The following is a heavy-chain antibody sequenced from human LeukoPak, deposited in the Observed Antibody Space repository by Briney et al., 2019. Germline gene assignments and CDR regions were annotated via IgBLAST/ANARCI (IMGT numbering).Heavy chain of an antibody. J-gene: IGHJ4*02. Sequence: GGSLRLSCEASAFTFSSYWMSWVRQAPGKGMEWVANIKEDGSGINYMDSVKGRFTLSRDNAKNSLFLQMNRLRVVDTAVYYCARDRGYSSFDYGGQGTLVTVSS. CDR1: AFTFSSYW. D-gene: IGHD4-23*01. CDR3: ARDRGYSSFDY. V-gene: IGHV3-7*01. CDR2: IKEDGSGI.